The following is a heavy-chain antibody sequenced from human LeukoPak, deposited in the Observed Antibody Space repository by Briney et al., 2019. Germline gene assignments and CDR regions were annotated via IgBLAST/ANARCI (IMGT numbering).Heavy chain of an antibody. CDR1: GFTFSSYA. V-gene: IGHV3-23*01. CDR3: AKDTLVVVAATPGP. D-gene: IGHD2-15*01. J-gene: IGHJ5*02. CDR2: ISGSGGST. Sequence: GGSLRLSCAASGFTFSSYAMSWVRQAPGKGLEWVSAISGSGGSTYYADSVKGRLTISRDNSKNTLYLQMNSLRAEDTAVYYCAKDTLVVVAATPGPWGQGTLVTVSS.